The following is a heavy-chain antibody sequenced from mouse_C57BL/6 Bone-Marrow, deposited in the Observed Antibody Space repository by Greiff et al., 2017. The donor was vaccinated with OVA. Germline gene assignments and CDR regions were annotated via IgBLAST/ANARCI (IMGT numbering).Heavy chain of an antibody. V-gene: IGHV5-9*01. J-gene: IGHJ3*01. Sequence: EVMLVESGGGLVKPGGSLKLSCAASGFTFSSYTMSWVRQTPEKRLEWVATISGGGGNTYYPDSVTGRFTISRDNAKNTLYLQMSSLRSEDTALYYCARPPYSKGADWGQGTLVTVSA. CDR3: ARPPYSKGAD. CDR1: GFTFSSYT. D-gene: IGHD2-5*01. CDR2: ISGGGGNT.